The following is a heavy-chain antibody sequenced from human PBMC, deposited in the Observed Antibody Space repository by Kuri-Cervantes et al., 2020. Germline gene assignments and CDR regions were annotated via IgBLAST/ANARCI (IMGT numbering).Heavy chain of an antibody. V-gene: IGHV4-59*12. J-gene: IGHJ6*02. D-gene: IGHD6-19*01. CDR1: GGSITSYY. CDR3: ARYVGGWYSRDYYGMDV. CDR2: IYHSGST. Sequence: GSLRLSCTVSGGSITSYYWSWIRQPPGKGLEWIGEIYHSGSTNYNPSLKSRVTISVDKSKNQFSLKLSSVTAADTAVYYCARYVGGWYSRDYYGMDVWGQGTTVTVSS.